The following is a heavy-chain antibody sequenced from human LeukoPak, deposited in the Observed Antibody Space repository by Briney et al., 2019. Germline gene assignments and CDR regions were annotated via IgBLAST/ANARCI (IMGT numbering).Heavy chain of an antibody. CDR1: GGTFSSYA. D-gene: IGHD1-26*01. J-gene: IGHJ6*02. V-gene: IGHV1-69*04. CDR2: IIPILGIA. Sequence: SVKVSCKASGGTFSSYAISWVRQAPGQGLEWMGRIIPILGIANYAQKFQGRVTITADKSTSTAYMELSSLRSEDTAVYYCASAPGGSYYYYYGMDVWGQGTTVTVSS. CDR3: ASAPGGSYYYYYGMDV.